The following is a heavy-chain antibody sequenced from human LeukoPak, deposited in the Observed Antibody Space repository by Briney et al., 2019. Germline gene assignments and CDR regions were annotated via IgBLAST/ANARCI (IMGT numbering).Heavy chain of an antibody. D-gene: IGHD3/OR15-3a*01. CDR1: GFTFRSYW. Sequence: GGSLRLSCAASGFTFRSYWMSWVRQAPGKGLEWMANIKQDGSEKYYVDSVKGRFTISRDNAKNSLYLQMNSLRAEDTAVYYWAKNRLIFDVFNIGAQGKMAPVSS. V-gene: IGHV3-7*03. CDR3: AKNRLIFDVFNI. J-gene: IGHJ3*02. CDR2: IKQDGSEK.